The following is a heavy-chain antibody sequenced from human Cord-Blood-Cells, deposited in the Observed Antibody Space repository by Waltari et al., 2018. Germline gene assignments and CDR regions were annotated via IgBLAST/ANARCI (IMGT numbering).Heavy chain of an antibody. CDR3: ARPRGSYYAFDI. Sequence: QLQLQESGPGLVKPSETLSLTCSVSGGSISSSSYYWGWIRQPPGKGLEWIGSIYYSGNTYYNPSLKSRVTISVDTSKNQFSLKLSSVTAADTAVYYCARPRGSYYAFDIWGQGTMVTVSS. CDR2: IYYSGNT. D-gene: IGHD1-26*01. V-gene: IGHV4-39*01. CDR1: GGSISSSSYY. J-gene: IGHJ3*02.